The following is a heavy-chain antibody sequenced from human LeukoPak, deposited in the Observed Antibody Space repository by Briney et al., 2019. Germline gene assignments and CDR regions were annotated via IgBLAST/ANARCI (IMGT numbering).Heavy chain of an antibody. J-gene: IGHJ4*02. CDR2: IYYSGDT. V-gene: IGHV4-39*07. CDR3: ASLSAPLDY. Sequence: PSETLSLTCTVSGDSISSSSHYWGWIRQPPGKGLEWIGRIYYSGDTNYNPSLKSRVTISVDTSKNQFSLTLSSVTAADTAVYYCASLSAPLDYWGQGTLVTVSS. D-gene: IGHD2/OR15-2a*01. CDR1: GDSISSSSHY.